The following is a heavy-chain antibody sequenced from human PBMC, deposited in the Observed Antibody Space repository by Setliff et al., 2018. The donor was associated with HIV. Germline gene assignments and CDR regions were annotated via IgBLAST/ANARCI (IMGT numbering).Heavy chain of an antibody. CDR1: GFTFSNYG. Sequence: KSGGSLRLSCAASGFTFSNYGMHWVRQAPGKGLEWVSSISTSGRYIYYADSVKGRFTISRDNAKNSLSLQMNSLRAEDTAVYYCVRDQVGGGIDYWGQGTLVTVSS. CDR2: ISTSGRYI. D-gene: IGHD6-25*01. CDR3: VRDQVGGGIDY. J-gene: IGHJ4*02. V-gene: IGHV3-21*01.